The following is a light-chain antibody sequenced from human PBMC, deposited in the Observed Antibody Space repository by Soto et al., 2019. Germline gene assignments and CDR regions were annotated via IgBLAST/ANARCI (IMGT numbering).Light chain of an antibody. CDR3: QQRSNWPPFT. CDR2: DAS. Sequence: EIVLTQSPPTLSLSPGERAKFCWRASQSVSSYLAWYQQKPGQAPRLLIYDASNRATGIPARFSGSGSGTDFTLTISSLEPEDFAVYYCQQRSNWPPFTFGPGTEVDIK. V-gene: IGKV3-11*01. CDR1: QSVSSY. J-gene: IGKJ3*01.